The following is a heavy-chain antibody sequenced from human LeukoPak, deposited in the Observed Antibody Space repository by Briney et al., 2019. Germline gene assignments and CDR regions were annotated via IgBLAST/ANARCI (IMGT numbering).Heavy chain of an antibody. CDR2: IYYSGST. CDR1: GGSISGSSYY. J-gene: IGHJ6*04. V-gene: IGHV4-39*01. CDR3: ARGPSIVGAMDV. Sequence: SEALSLTCTVSGGSISGSSYYWGWIRQPPGKGLEWIGSIYYSGSTYYNPSLKSRVTISVDTSKNQFSLKLSSVTAADTAVYYCARGPSIVGAMDVWGKGTTVTVSS. D-gene: IGHD1-26*01.